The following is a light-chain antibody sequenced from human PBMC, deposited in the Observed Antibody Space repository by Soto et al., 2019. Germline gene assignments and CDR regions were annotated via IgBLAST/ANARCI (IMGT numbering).Light chain of an antibody. J-gene: IGKJ5*01. V-gene: IGKV1-39*01. CDR1: QSISNY. Sequence: DLQMTPSPSSLSASVGDRVTITCRASQSISNYLNWYQQKPGQAPKILIYAATRLQSGVPSRFSGSGSGTDFTLTISSLQPADFATYYCQQSYSTPRITFGQGTRLEIK. CDR2: AAT. CDR3: QQSYSTPRIT.